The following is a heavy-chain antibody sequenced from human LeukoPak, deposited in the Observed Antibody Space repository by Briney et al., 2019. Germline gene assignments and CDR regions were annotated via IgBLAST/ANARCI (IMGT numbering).Heavy chain of an antibody. V-gene: IGHV3-23*01. Sequence: GGSLRLSWAASGFTFSSYAMSWVRQAPGEGLEWVSAISGSGGSTYYADSVKGRFTISRDNSKNTLYLQMNSLRAEDTAVYSCAKSYDFWSGYYTAYWGQGTLVTVSS. CDR1: GFTFSSYA. D-gene: IGHD3-3*01. CDR2: ISGSGGST. J-gene: IGHJ4*02. CDR3: AKSYDFWSGYYTAY.